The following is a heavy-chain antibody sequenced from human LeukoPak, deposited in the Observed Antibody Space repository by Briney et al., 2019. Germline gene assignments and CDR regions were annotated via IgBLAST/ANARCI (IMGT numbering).Heavy chain of an antibody. CDR3: AKDGGSTGYCFDY. Sequence: PGGSLRLSCVASAFTFSNYAMSWVRQAPGKGLEWVSTISGRGSTNYADSVKGRFTISRDNSKNTLYVQMTSLRAEDTAIYYCAKDGGSTGYCFDYWGQGTLVTVSS. J-gene: IGHJ4*02. CDR2: ISGRGST. D-gene: IGHD3-22*01. V-gene: IGHV3-23*01. CDR1: AFTFSNYA.